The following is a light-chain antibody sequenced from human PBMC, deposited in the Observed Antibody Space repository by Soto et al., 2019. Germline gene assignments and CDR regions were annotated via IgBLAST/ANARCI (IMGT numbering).Light chain of an antibody. Sequence: DIQMTQSPSTLSASVGDRVTITCRASQSISSWLAWYQQKPGKAPKFLIYDASSLESGVPSRFSGSESGTEFTLTISSLQPDDFATYYCQQYDSYSGYTFGQGTKLEIK. CDR2: DAS. V-gene: IGKV1-5*01. J-gene: IGKJ2*01. CDR1: QSISSW. CDR3: QQYDSYSGYT.